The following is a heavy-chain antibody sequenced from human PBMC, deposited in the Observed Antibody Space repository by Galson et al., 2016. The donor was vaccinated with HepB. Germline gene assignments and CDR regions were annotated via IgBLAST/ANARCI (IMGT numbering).Heavy chain of an antibody. CDR2: LYSGGTT. D-gene: IGHD3-22*01. CDR1: GFTVSSFY. Sequence: SLRLSCAASGFTVSSFYMAWVRQAPGKGLEWVSVLYSGGTTYYADSVKGRFTISRDNSRNTVYLQMNSLRVEDTAVYYCARRRYDTRGDYAGMDGWGLGTTVIVSS. J-gene: IGHJ6*02. V-gene: IGHV3-66*04. CDR3: ARRRYDTRGDYAGMDG.